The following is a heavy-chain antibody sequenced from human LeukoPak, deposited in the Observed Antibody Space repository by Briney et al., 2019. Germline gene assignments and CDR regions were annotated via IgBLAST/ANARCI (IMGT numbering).Heavy chain of an antibody. CDR3: AKLEQTFDFHY. J-gene: IGHJ4*02. V-gene: IGHV1-2*02. CDR1: GYTFTDYY. D-gene: IGHD3-3*02. Sequence: ASVKVSCKASGYTFTDYYVHWVRQDPGQGLEWMGWINPNSGGTNYAQKFQGRVTMTRDTSISTAYMELSRLKSDDTAVYYCAKLEQTFDFHYWGQGTLVTVSS. CDR2: INPNSGGT.